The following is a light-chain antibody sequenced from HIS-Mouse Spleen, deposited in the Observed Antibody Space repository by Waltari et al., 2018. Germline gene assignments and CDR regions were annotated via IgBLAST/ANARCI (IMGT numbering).Light chain of an antibody. V-gene: IGKV1-33*01. CDR3: QQYDNLLT. CDR2: DAS. Sequence: DIQMTQSPSSLSASVGDRVTITCQASQDISNYLNWYQQKQGKAPKLLIYDASNLETVAPSRFSGSGSVTDFTFTISSLQPEDITTYYCQQYDNLLTFGGGTKVEIK. CDR1: QDISNY. J-gene: IGKJ4*01.